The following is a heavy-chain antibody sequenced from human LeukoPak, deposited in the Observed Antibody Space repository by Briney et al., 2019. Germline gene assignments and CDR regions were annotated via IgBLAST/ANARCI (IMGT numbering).Heavy chain of an antibody. D-gene: IGHD3-10*01. CDR1: GFTFSSYN. J-gene: IGHJ4*02. CDR2: IPGSSNYI. CDR3: ARDCWDYGSGSYCGIDY. Sequence: GGSLRLSCAASGFTFSSYNMNWVRQAPGKGLGWVSSIPGSSNYIYYAVSVKGRFTISRDNAKNSLYMQVNSLRAEDTTVYYCARDCWDYGSGSYCGIDYWGQGTLVTVSS. V-gene: IGHV3-21*03.